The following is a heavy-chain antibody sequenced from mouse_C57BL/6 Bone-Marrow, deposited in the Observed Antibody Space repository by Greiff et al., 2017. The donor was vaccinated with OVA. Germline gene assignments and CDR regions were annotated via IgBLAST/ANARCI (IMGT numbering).Heavy chain of an antibody. J-gene: IGHJ2*01. CDR1: GYTFTSYW. Sequence: QVQLQQSGAELVRPGSSVKLSCKASGYTFTSYWMDWVKQRPGQGLEWIGNIYPSDSETHYNQKFKDKATLTVDKSSSTAYMQLSSLTSEDSAVYYCARLRAGKDYWGQGTTLTVSS. V-gene: IGHV1-61*01. D-gene: IGHD3-3*01. CDR2: IYPSDSET. CDR3: ARLRAGKDY.